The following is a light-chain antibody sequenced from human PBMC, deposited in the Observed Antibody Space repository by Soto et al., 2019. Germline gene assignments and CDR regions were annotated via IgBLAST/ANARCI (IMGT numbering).Light chain of an antibody. CDR3: QSYDNSLSTSGV. CDR1: SSNIGAGYD. CDR2: GNN. Sequence: QSVLTQPPSVSGAPGQRVTISCTGSSSNIGAGYDVHWYQQLPGAAPKLVIYGNNKRPSGVPDRFSGSKSGTSASLTISGLQTEDEADYYCQSYDNSLSTSGVFATGTKLTVL. V-gene: IGLV1-40*01. J-gene: IGLJ1*01.